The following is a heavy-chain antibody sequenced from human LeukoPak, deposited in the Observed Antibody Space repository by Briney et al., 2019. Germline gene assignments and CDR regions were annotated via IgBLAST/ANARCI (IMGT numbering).Heavy chain of an antibody. V-gene: IGHV3-33*01. CDR3: ARGMVGATYFDY. Sequence: PGGSLRLSCAASGFTFSSYGMHGVRQAPGKGLEWVAVIWYDGINKYYADSVKGRFTISRDNSKNTLYLQMNGLRAEDTAVYYCARGMVGATYFDYWGQGTLVTVSS. CDR1: GFTFSSYG. D-gene: IGHD1-26*01. J-gene: IGHJ4*02. CDR2: IWYDGINK.